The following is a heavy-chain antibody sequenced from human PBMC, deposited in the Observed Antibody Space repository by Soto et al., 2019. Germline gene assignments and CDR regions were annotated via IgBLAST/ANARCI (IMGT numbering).Heavy chain of an antibody. CDR2: ISGSGGST. CDR3: AKVGSYYGSGSYYPEDWFDP. D-gene: IGHD3-10*01. Sequence: GGSLRLSCAASGFTFSSYAMSWVRQAPGKGLEWVSAISGSGGSTYYADSVKGRFTISRDNSKNTLYLQMNSLRAEDTAVYYCAKVGSYYGSGSYYPEDWFDPWGQGTLVTVSS. J-gene: IGHJ5*02. CDR1: GFTFSSYA. V-gene: IGHV3-23*01.